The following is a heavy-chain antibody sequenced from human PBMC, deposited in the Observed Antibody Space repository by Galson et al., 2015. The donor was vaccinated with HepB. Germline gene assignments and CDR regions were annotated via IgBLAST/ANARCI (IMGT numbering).Heavy chain of an antibody. CDR2: IYMSGST. CDR3: ARGGYYYGSGTFYHYYYMDV. J-gene: IGHJ6*03. CDR1: GASISSYS. V-gene: IGHV4-4*07. D-gene: IGHD3-10*01. Sequence: LSLTCTVSGASISSYSWHWVRQPAGKGLEWIGRIYMSGSTNYNPSLKSRVTMSVDTSKNQFSLKLNSVTAADTAVYYCARGGYYYGSGTFYHYYYMDVWGKGTTVTVSS.